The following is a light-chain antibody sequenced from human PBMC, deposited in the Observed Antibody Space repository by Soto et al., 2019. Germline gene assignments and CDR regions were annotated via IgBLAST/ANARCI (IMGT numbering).Light chain of an antibody. CDR3: SSYTSSSTH. CDR2: DVS. Sequence: QSVLTQPASVSGSPGQSITISCTGTSSDVGGYNYVSWYQQHPGKAPKLMIYDVSNRPSGVSNRFSGSKSGNTASLTISGLQAEDEADYYCSSYTSSSTHXGTGTKVTVL. J-gene: IGLJ1*01. CDR1: SSDVGGYNY. V-gene: IGLV2-14*01.